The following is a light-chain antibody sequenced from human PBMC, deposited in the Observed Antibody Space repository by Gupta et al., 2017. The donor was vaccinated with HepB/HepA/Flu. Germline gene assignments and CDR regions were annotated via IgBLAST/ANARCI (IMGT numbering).Light chain of an antibody. CDR2: DDS. CDR1: NIGSKT. Sequence: SFVLTQPPSVSVAPGRTATITCGGNNIGSKTVHWYQQKPGQAPVLVVFDDSARPSGVPERFSGSNSGNTATLSITWVEAGDEADYYCHVWDTNSDHQVFGTGTKVTVL. J-gene: IGLJ1*01. CDR3: HVWDTNSDHQV. V-gene: IGLV3-21*03.